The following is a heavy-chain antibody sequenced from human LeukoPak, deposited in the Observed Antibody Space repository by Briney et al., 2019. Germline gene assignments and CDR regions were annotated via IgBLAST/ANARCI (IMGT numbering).Heavy chain of an antibody. J-gene: IGHJ4*02. CDR2: INSNTGNP. V-gene: IGHV7-4-1*02. CDR3: VRGNYYVDY. Sequence: GASVKVSCKASGYTFTNYAVNWVRQAPGQGLEWMGWINSNTGNPTKAQGFTGRFVFSLDTSVSTAYLQISSLKTEDTAVYYCVRGNYYVDYWGQGTLVTVSS. D-gene: IGHD3-10*01. CDR1: GYTFTNYA.